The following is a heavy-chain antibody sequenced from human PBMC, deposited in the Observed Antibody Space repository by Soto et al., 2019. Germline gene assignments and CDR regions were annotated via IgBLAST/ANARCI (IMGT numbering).Heavy chain of an antibody. CDR2: ISYDGSNK. Sequence: GGSLRLSCAASGFTFSSYAMHWVRQAPGKGLEWVAVISYDGSNKYYADSVKGRFTISRDNSKNTLYLQMNGLRAEDTAVYYCASHVDTAMAPLWGQGTLVTVSS. J-gene: IGHJ4*02. CDR1: GFTFSSYA. CDR3: ASHVDTAMAPL. D-gene: IGHD5-18*01. V-gene: IGHV3-30-3*01.